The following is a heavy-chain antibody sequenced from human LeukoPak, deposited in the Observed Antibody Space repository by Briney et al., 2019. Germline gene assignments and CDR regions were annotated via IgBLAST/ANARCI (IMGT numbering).Heavy chain of an antibody. V-gene: IGHV4-59*08. J-gene: IGHJ6*02. CDR3: AGAYDILTGSSYYYYGMDV. D-gene: IGHD3-9*01. CDR2: IYYSGST. CDR1: GGSISSYY. Sequence: PSETLSLTCTVSGGSISSYYWSWIRQPPGKGPEWIGYIYYSGSTNYNPSLKSGVTISVDTSKNQFSLKLSSVTAADTAVYYCAGAYDILTGSSYYYYGMDVWGQGTTVTVSS.